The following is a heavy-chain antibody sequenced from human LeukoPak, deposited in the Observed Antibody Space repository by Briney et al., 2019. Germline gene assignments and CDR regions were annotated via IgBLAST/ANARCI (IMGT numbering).Heavy chain of an antibody. CDR1: GFTFSTYW. CDR3: ARGMTWSAH. V-gene: IGHV3-7*04. D-gene: IGHD2-21*02. Sequence: TGGSLRLSCAASGFTFSTYWTLWVRQTPGKGLEWVANIKGDGSEKHYVDSVKGRFTISRDNAKNSLYLQMNSLRAEDTALYYCARGMTWSAHWGQGTLVAVAS. CDR2: IKGDGSEK. J-gene: IGHJ5*02.